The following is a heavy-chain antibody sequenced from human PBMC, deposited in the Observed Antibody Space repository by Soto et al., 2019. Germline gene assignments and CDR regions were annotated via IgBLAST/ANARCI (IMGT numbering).Heavy chain of an antibody. D-gene: IGHD5-12*01. V-gene: IGHV5-51*01. Sequence: GESLKISCKASGHDFARTWIGWVRQLPGKGLDWLGIIYPGDSETRYSPSFRGQVTFSVDMSISTAYLQWSSLKTSDIAIYYCARLVGAYDSYFDHWGQGTRVTVS. CDR1: GHDFARTW. CDR3: ARLVGAYDSYFDH. J-gene: IGHJ4*02. CDR2: IYPGDSET.